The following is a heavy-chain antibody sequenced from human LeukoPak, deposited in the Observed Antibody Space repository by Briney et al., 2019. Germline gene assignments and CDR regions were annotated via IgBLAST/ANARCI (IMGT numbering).Heavy chain of an antibody. CDR3: TRDYLQLERRPRPWFDP. CDR1: GFTFSSYG. Sequence: GRSLRLSCAASGFTFSSYGVHWVRQAPGKGLEWVAVIWYDGSNKYYADSVKGRFTISRDNSKNTLYLQMNGLRAEDTAVYYCTRDYLQLERRPRPWFDPWGQGTLVTVSS. V-gene: IGHV3-33*01. D-gene: IGHD1-1*01. CDR2: IWYDGSNK. J-gene: IGHJ5*02.